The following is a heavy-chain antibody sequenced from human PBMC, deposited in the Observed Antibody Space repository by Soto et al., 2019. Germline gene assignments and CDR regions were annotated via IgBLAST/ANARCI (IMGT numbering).Heavy chain of an antibody. D-gene: IGHD5-18*01. CDR2: INPSGGST. Sequence: ASVKVSCKASGYTFTSYYMHWVRQAPGQGLEWMGIINPSGGSTSYAQKFQGRVTMTRDTSTSTVYMELSSLRSEDTAVYYCAREGHSYGYYYYGMDVWGQGTTVTVS. V-gene: IGHV1-46*01. J-gene: IGHJ6*02. CDR1: GYTFTSYY. CDR3: AREGHSYGYYYYGMDV.